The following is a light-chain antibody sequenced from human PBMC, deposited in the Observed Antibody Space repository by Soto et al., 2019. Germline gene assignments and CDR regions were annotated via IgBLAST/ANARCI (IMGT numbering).Light chain of an antibody. Sequence: QSVLTQPASVSGSPGQSITISCTGISSDIGSYNLVSWYQHHPGKAPKLMIYEGSKRPSGVSNRFSGSKSGNTASLIISGLQAEDEADYYCCSYAGGSTPVVFGGGTKLTVL. CDR2: EGS. CDR1: SSDIGSYNL. J-gene: IGLJ2*01. V-gene: IGLV2-23*01. CDR3: CSYAGGSTPVV.